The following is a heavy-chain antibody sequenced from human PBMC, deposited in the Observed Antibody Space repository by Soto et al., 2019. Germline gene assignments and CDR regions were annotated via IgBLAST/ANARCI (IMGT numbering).Heavy chain of an antibody. CDR2: IYYSGST. D-gene: IGHD6-19*01. J-gene: IGHJ4*02. CDR3: ARQNSGRQWLRTDIDY. Sequence: SETLSLTCTVSGGSISSSSYYWGWIRQPPGKGLEWIGSIYYSGSTYYNPSLTSRVTISVDTAKTQFSLKLSSVTAADTAVYYCARQNSGRQWLRTDIDYWGQGTLVTVSS. V-gene: IGHV4-39*01. CDR1: GGSISSSSYY.